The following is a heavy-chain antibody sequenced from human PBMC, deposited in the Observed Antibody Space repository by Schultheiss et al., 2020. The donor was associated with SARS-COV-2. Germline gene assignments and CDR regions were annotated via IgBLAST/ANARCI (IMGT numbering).Heavy chain of an antibody. CDR2: IYPGDSDT. D-gene: IGHD1-26*01. CDR3: ARHEWELFNPFDY. V-gene: IGHV5-51*01. J-gene: IGHJ4*02. CDR1: GYSFTSYW. Sequence: GGSLRLSCKGSGYSFTSYWIGWVRQMPGKGLEWMGIIYPGDSDTRYSPSFQGQVTISADKSISTAYLQWSSLKASDTAMYYCARHEWELFNPFDYWGQGTLVTVSS.